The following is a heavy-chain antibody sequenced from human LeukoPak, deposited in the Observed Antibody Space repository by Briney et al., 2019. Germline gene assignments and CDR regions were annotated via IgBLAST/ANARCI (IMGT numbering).Heavy chain of an antibody. CDR3: ARTRLGELTGDSEAFDI. J-gene: IGHJ3*02. CDR2: INPNSGGT. D-gene: IGHD7-27*01. Sequence: ASVKVSCKASGYTFTGYYMHWVRQAPGQGLEWMGWINPNSGGTNYAQKFQGRVTMTRDTSISTAYMELSRLRSDDTAVYYCARTRLGELTGDSEAFDIWGQGTTVTVSS. CDR1: GYTFTGYY. V-gene: IGHV1-2*02.